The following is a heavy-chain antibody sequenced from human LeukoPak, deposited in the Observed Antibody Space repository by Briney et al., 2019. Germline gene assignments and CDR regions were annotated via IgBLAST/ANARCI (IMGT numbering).Heavy chain of an antibody. CDR3: ARSPYSSGWSGVDY. J-gene: IGHJ4*02. CDR2: INHSGST. Sequence: SETLSLTCSVSGDSINNYYWSWIRQPPGKGLEWIGEINHSGSTNYNPSLKSRVTISVDTSKNQFSLKLSSVTAADTAVYYCARSPYSSGWSGVDYWGQGTLVTVSS. CDR1: GDSINNYY. V-gene: IGHV4-34*01. D-gene: IGHD6-19*01.